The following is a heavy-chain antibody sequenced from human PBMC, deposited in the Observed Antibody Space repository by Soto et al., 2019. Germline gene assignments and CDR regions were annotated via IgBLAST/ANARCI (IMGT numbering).Heavy chain of an antibody. CDR2: ISGSGGST. CDR3: AKDSHSNPRDYYYYMDV. D-gene: IGHD4-4*01. V-gene: IGHV3-23*01. Sequence: PGGSLRLSCAASGFTFSSYAMSWVRQAPGEGLEWVSAISGSGGSTYYADSVKGRFTISRDNSKNTLYLQMNSLRVEDTAVYYCAKDSHSNPRDYYYYMDVWGKGTTVTVSS. CDR1: GFTFSSYA. J-gene: IGHJ6*03.